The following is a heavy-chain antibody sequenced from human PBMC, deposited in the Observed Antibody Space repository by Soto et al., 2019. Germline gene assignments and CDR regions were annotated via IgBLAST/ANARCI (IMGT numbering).Heavy chain of an antibody. J-gene: IGHJ6*02. D-gene: IGHD2-2*01. CDR3: ARGYNVVVPAANYYYYGMDV. CDR1: GGSFSGYY. V-gene: IGHV4-34*01. CDR2: INHSGST. Sequence: SETLSLTCAVSGGSFSGYYWSWIRQPPGKGLEWIGEINHSGSTNYNPSLKSRVTISVDTSKNQFSLKLSSVTAADTAVYYCARGYNVVVPAANYYYYGMDVWGQGTTVTVSS.